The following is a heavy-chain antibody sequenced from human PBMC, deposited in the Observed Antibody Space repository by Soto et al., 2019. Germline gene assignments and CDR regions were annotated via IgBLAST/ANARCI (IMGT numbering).Heavy chain of an antibody. V-gene: IGHV3-15*01. CDR1: GFTFSNAW. D-gene: IGHD2-2*01. CDR3: TTVGTYQLQTRAFNYYYYYYMDV. Sequence: GGSLRLSCAASGFTFSNAWMSWVRQAPGKGLEWVGRIKSKTDGGTTDYAAPVKGRFTISRDDSKNTLYLQMNSLKTEDTAVYYCTTVGTYQLQTRAFNYYYYYYMDVWGKGTTVTVSS. J-gene: IGHJ6*03. CDR2: IKSKTDGGTT.